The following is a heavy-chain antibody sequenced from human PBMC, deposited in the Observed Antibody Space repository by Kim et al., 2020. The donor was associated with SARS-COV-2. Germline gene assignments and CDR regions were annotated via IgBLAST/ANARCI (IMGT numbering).Heavy chain of an antibody. Sequence: GGSLRLSCAASGFTFSSYAMHWVRQAPGKGLEWVAVISYDGSNKYYADSVKGRFTISRDNSKNTLYLQMNSLRAEDTAVYYCARDCLGYSGLPQGYWGQGTLVTVSS. CDR1: GFTFSSYA. CDR2: ISYDGSNK. CDR3: ARDCLGYSGLPQGY. V-gene: IGHV3-30*04. D-gene: IGHD5-12*01. J-gene: IGHJ4*02.